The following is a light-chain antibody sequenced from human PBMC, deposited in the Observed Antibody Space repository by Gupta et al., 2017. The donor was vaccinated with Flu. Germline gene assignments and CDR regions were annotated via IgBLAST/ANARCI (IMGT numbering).Light chain of an antibody. CDR3: RQALQTPTT. CDR1: QSLLHSNGYNY. J-gene: IGKJ1*01. Sequence: DIVMTQSPLSLPVTPGEPASISCRSSQSLLHSNGYNYLDWYLQKPGQSPQLLIYLGSNRASGVPDRFSGSRSGTXFTLKIXRVEAEDVGVYYCRQALQTPTTFGXGTKVEIK. V-gene: IGKV2-28*01. CDR2: LGS.